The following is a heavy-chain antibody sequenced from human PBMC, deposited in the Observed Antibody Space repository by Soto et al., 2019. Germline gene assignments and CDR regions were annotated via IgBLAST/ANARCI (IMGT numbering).Heavy chain of an antibody. D-gene: IGHD6-19*01. CDR1: GYTFTSYG. J-gene: IGHJ3*02. V-gene: IGHV1-18*01. CDR3: ARVRGSIGWLRDAFDI. CDR2: ISAYNGNT. Sequence: ASVKVSCKASGYTFTSYGISWVRQAPGQGLEWMGWISAYNGNTNYAQKLQGRVTMTTDTSTSTAYMELRSLRSDDTAVYYCARVRGSIGWLRDAFDIWGQGTMVTVSS.